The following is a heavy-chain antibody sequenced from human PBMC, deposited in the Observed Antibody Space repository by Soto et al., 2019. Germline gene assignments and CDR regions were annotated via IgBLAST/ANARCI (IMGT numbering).Heavy chain of an antibody. D-gene: IGHD2-21*02. CDR2: IYPGDSQT. J-gene: IGHJ3*02. V-gene: IGHV5-51*01. CDR3: ARRVVVTGYGFDI. Sequence: GESLKISCKGSGYSFSSYWIGWVRQMPGKGLEWMGIIYPGDSQTNYSPSFQGQVTMSSDRSISTAYLQWSSLKASDTAMYYCARRVVVTGYGFDIWGQGTMVTVSS. CDR1: GYSFSSYW.